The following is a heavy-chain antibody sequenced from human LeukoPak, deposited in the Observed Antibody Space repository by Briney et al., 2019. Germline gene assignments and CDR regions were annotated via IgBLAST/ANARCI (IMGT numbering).Heavy chain of an antibody. V-gene: IGHV4-59*01. J-gene: IGHJ3*02. CDR3: ARDGGYGSGAFDI. CDR2: IYYSGST. Sequence: PSETLSLTCTVSGGSISSYYWSWLRQPPGKGLEWSGYIYYSGSTNYNPSLKSRVTISVDTSKNQFSLKLSSVTAADTAVYYCARDGGYGSGAFDIWGQGTMVTVSS. D-gene: IGHD3-10*01. CDR1: GGSISSYY.